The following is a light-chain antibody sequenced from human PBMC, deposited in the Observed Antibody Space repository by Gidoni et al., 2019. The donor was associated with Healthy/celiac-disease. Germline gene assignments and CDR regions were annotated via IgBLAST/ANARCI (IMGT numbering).Light chain of an antibody. V-gene: IGLV3-19*01. CDR2: GTN. Sequence: SSELTQDPAVSVALGQTVRITCQGDSPRSYYASWYQQKPGQAPVLVIYGTNNRPSGIPDRFAGSSSGNTASLTITGAQAEDEADYYCNSRDSSGNHLVFGGGTKLTVL. CDR1: SPRSYY. J-gene: IGLJ2*01. CDR3: NSRDSSGNHLV.